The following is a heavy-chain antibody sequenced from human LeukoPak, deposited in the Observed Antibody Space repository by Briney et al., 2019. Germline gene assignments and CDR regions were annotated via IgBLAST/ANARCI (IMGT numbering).Heavy chain of an antibody. CDR1: GGSISSYY. CDR2: IYHSGST. Sequence: SETLSLTCTVSGGSISSYYWSWIRQPPGKGLEWIGSIYHSGSTYYNPSLKSRVTISVDTSKNQFSLKLSSVTAADTAVYYCARGGYSGYDWGGYFDYWGQGTLVTVSS. CDR3: ARGGYSGYDWGGYFDY. J-gene: IGHJ4*02. D-gene: IGHD5-12*01. V-gene: IGHV4-38-2*02.